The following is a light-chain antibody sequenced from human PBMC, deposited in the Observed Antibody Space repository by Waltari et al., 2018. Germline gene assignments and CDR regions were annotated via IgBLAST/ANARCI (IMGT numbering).Light chain of an antibody. CDR2: WAS. CDR3: LQYYNNPFT. V-gene: IGKV4-1*01. J-gene: IGKJ3*01. Sequence: DIVMTQSPDSLAVSLGERATINCTSSQSILYSSNNKNYLAWYQQKPGQTPKLLIYWASTRESGVPDRFSGSGSGADFTLTISSLQAEDVAVYYCLQYYNNPFTFGPGTKVDIK. CDR1: QSILYSSNNKNY.